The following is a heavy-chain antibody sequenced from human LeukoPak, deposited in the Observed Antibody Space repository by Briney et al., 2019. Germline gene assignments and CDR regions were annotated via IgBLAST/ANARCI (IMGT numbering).Heavy chain of an antibody. CDR3: AKDPSDMGSGWYPLDY. CDR2: ISGSGGST. V-gene: IGHV3-23*01. J-gene: IGHJ4*02. D-gene: IGHD6-19*01. Sequence: GGSLRLSRAASGFTFSSYGMHWVRQAPGKGLEWVSAISGSGGSTYYADSVKGRFTISRDNSKNTLYLQMNSLRAEDTAVYYCAKDPSDMGSGWYPLDYWGQGTLVTVSS. CDR1: GFTFSSYG.